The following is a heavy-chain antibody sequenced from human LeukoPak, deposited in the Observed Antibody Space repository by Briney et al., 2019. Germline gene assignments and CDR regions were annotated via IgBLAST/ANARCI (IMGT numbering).Heavy chain of an antibody. CDR2: ISFSGGGT. J-gene: IGHJ4*02. CDR3: ARYVPAAWDY. V-gene: IGHV3-23*01. D-gene: IGHD2-2*01. Sequence: GGSLRLSCAASGFTFSSYAMSWVRQAPGKGLEWGSTISFSGGGTYYADSVKGRFTISRDNSKNTLYLQMNSLRAEDTAVYYCARYVPAAWDYWGQGTLVTVSS. CDR1: GFTFSSYA.